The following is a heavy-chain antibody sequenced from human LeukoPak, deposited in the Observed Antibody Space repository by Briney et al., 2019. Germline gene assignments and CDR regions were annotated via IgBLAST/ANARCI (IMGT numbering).Heavy chain of an antibody. J-gene: IGHJ3*02. V-gene: IGHV3-30*02. CDR1: GFSFSNSG. CDR2: MRYDGSSK. Sequence: GGSLRLSCAASGFSFSNSGMHWVRQAPGKGLEWVAFMRYDGSSKFYTDSVKGRFTISRDNSKNTLYLQMNSLRAEDTAVYYCAKDFIYGGWGNGFDIWGQGTMVTVSS. CDR3: AKDFIYGGWGNGFDI. D-gene: IGHD3-16*01.